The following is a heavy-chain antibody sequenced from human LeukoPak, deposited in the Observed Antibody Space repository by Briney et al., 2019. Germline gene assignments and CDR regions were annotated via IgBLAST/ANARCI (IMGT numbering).Heavy chain of an antibody. D-gene: IGHD6-19*01. CDR2: IYYSGST. CDR1: GGSISSSSYY. Sequence: SETLSLTCTVSGGSISSSSYYWGWIRQPPGKGLEWIGSIYYSGSTYYNPSLKSRVTISVDTSKNQFSLKLSSVTAADTAVYYCARPGIAVAGTQVGFDYWGQGTLVTVSS. V-gene: IGHV4-39*07. CDR3: ARPGIAVAGTQVGFDY. J-gene: IGHJ4*02.